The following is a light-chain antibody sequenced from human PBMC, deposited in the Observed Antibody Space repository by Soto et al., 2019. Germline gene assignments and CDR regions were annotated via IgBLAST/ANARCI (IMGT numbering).Light chain of an antibody. Sequence: QPVVTQEPSLTVSPGGTVTLTCGSSTGAVTSNHHPYWFQQKAGQAPRTLIYDTSNKHSWTPARFSGSLLGDKAALTLSGAQPEDEAQYYCLLSYNAARVFGGGTKLTVL. J-gene: IGLJ2*01. CDR1: TGAVTSNHH. CDR2: DTS. V-gene: IGLV7-46*01. CDR3: LLSYNAARV.